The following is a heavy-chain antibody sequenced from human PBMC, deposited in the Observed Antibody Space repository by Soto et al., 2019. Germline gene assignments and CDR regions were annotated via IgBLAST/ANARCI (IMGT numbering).Heavy chain of an antibody. Sequence: PGGSLSLSCAASGFTVSNNYMSWVRQAPGKGLEWVSIIFPDGTTKYADSVKGRFTFSRDTSKNILYLQMNSLRAEDTALYYCARDLLRVYGTIWGQGTMVTVSS. V-gene: IGHV3-53*01. CDR3: ARDLLRVYGTI. CDR2: IFPDGTT. J-gene: IGHJ3*02. D-gene: IGHD1-1*01. CDR1: GFTVSNNY.